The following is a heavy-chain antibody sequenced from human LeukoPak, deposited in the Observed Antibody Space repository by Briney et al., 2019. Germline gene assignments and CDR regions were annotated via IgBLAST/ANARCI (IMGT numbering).Heavy chain of an antibody. J-gene: IGHJ6*03. CDR3: TTVRWSTGAYYYYMDV. CDR1: GFTFSNAW. Sequence: PGRSLRLSCAASGFTFSNAWMSWVRQAPGKGLEWVGRIKSKTDGGTTDYAAPVKGRFTISRDDSKNTLYLQMNSLKTEDTAVYYCTTVRWSTGAYYYYMDVWGKGTTVTVSS. V-gene: IGHV3-15*01. CDR2: IKSKTDGGTT. D-gene: IGHD4-23*01.